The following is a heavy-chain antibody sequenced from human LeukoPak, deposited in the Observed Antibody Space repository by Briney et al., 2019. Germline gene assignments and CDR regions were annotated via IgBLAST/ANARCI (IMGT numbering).Heavy chain of an antibody. CDR2: IYYSGST. J-gene: IGHJ4*02. Sequence: KTSETLSLTCSVSGGSIATRSYYWAWIRQPPGKGLEWIGYIYYSGSTNYNPSLKSRVTISVDTSKNQFSLKLSSVTAADTAVYYCARQRQWLVSPFDYWGQGTLVTVSS. CDR1: GGSIATRSYY. D-gene: IGHD6-19*01. CDR3: ARQRQWLVSPFDY. V-gene: IGHV4-61*05.